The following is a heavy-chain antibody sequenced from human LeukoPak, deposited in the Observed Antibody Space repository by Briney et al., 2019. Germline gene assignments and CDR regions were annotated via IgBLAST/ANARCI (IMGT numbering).Heavy chain of an antibody. CDR1: GGSISSYY. J-gene: IGHJ4*02. V-gene: IGHV4-59*01. CDR3: ARDSEGSIDY. D-gene: IGHD6-13*01. CDR2: IYYSGST. Sequence: SETLSLTCTVSGGSISSYYWSWIRQPPGKGLEWIGYIYYSGSTNYNPSLKSRVTISVDTSKNQFSLKLSSVTAADTAVYYCARDSEGSIDYWGQGTLVTVSS.